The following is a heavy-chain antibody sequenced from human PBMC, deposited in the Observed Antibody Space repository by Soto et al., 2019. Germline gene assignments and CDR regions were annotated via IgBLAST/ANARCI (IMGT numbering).Heavy chain of an antibody. Sequence: QVRLVQSGAEVKKPGSSVKVSCEASGGTFSSYAVTWVRQAPGQGLEWMGGIIPIVTTPNYAHKFQGRLTISADKSTSTSYMELSSLRSEDTGVYYCARVGYNFWSLYHYYGMDVWGQGTTVIVSS. D-gene: IGHD3-3*01. CDR1: GGTFSSYA. CDR3: ARVGYNFWSLYHYYGMDV. V-gene: IGHV1-69*06. CDR2: IIPIVTTP. J-gene: IGHJ6*02.